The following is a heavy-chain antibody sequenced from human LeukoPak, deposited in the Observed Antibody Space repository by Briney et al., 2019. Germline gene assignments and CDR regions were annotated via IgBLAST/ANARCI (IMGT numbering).Heavy chain of an antibody. CDR3: ARQYYDDPDFDY. V-gene: IGHV4-39*01. CDR2: IYYSGST. Sequence: SETLSLTCTVSGGSISSSSYYWGWIRQPPGKGLEWIGSIYYSGSTHYNPSLKSRVTISVDTSKKQFSLKLSSVTAADTAVYYCARQYYDDPDFDYWGQGTLVTVSS. J-gene: IGHJ4*02. D-gene: IGHD4-17*01. CDR1: GGSISSSSYY.